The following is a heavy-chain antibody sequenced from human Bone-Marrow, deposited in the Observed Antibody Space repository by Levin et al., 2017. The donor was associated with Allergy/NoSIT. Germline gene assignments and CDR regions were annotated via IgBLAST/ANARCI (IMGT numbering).Heavy chain of an antibody. J-gene: IGHJ6*02. D-gene: IGHD6-13*01. CDR3: ARMPHSEDGSSGTWYYYYGMDV. V-gene: IGHV2-70*01. CDR1: GFSLSTSGMC. Sequence: ASGPTLVKPTQTLTLTCTFSGFSLSTSGMCVTWIRQPPGKALEWLALIDWDDDKYYSTSLKTRLTISKDTSKNQVVLTMTNMDPVDTATYYCARMPHSEDGSSGTWYYYYGMDVWGQGTTVTVSS. CDR2: IDWDDDK.